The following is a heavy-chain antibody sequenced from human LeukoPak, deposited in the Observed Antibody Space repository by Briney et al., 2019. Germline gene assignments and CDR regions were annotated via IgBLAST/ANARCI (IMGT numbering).Heavy chain of an antibody. V-gene: IGHV3-23*01. CDR3: ARVLLRDIVVVPAAMRPHYFDY. Sequence: GGSLRLSCAASGFTFSSYAMSWVRQAPGKGLEWVSAISGSGGSTYYADSVKGRFTISRDNAKNSLYLQMNSLRAEDTAVYYCARVLLRDIVVVPAAMRPHYFDYWGQGTLVTVSS. CDR2: ISGSGGST. D-gene: IGHD2-2*01. CDR1: GFTFSSYA. J-gene: IGHJ4*02.